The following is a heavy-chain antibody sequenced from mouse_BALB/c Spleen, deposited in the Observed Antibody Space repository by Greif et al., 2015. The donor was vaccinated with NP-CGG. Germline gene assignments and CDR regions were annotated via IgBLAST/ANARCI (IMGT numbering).Heavy chain of an antibody. V-gene: IGHV1-84*02. Sequence: QVQLKQSGPELVKPGASVKISCKASGYTFTDYYINWVKQKPGQGLEWIGWIYPGSGNTKYNEKFKGKATLTVDTSSGTAYMQFSSLTSEDTAVYFCARRTGTEAMDYWGQGTSVAVSS. CDR1: GYTFTDYY. CDR3: ARRTGTEAMDY. CDR2: IYPGSGNT. J-gene: IGHJ4*01. D-gene: IGHD4-1*01.